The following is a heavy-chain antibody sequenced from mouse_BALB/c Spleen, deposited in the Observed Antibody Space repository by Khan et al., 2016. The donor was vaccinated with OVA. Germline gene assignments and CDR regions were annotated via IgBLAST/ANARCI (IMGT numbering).Heavy chain of an antibody. CDR3: ARSTYRYTFAY. J-gene: IGHJ3*01. CDR2: IIYTGSI. V-gene: IGHV3-8*02. CDR1: GDSITSGY. Sequence: EVQLQESGPSLVKPSQTLSLTCSVTGDSITSGYWNWIRKFPGNKFEFMGYIIYTGSIYYNPSLKSRISITRHTSKNQYYLQLNSVTTEDTATYYCARSTYRYTFAYWGQGTLVTVSA. D-gene: IGHD2-14*01.